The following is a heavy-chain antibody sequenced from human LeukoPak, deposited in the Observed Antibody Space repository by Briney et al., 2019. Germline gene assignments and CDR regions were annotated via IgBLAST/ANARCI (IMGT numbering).Heavy chain of an antibody. J-gene: IGHJ4*02. V-gene: IGHV4-59*12. CDR3: ARDPKPAYYYDSSGYYGEGY. Sequence: SETLSLTCTVSGGSISSYYWSWIRQPPGKGLEWIGYIYYSGSTYYNPSLKSRVTISVDTSKNQFSLKLSSVTAADTAVYYCARDPKPAYYYDSSGYYGEGYWGQGTLVTVSS. CDR1: GGSISSYY. CDR2: IYYSGST. D-gene: IGHD3-22*01.